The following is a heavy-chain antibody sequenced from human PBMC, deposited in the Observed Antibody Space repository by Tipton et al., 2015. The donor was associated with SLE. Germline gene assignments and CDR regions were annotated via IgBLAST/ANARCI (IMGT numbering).Heavy chain of an antibody. D-gene: IGHD6-13*01. J-gene: IGHJ5*02. CDR2: FYYSGST. CDR3: AGSWQGWFDP. Sequence: TLSLTCTVSGGSISSFYWSWIRQPPGKGLEWIGYFYYSGSTNYNPSLKSRVTISVDTSKNQFSLKLSSVTAADTAVYYCAGSWQGWFDPWGQGTLVTVSS. CDR1: GGSISSFY. V-gene: IGHV4-59*07.